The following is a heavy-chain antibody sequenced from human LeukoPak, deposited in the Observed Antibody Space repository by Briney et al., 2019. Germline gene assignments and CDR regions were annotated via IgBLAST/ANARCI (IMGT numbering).Heavy chain of an antibody. D-gene: IGHD3-22*01. CDR2: TYTGGNS. CDR3: ARGGRGSAAVVALRSFDI. J-gene: IGHJ3*02. V-gene: IGHV3-53*01. Sequence: ILLGGSLRLSCAASGFTVSSIHMVWVRQAPGKGLEWVSVTYTGGNSYYADSVKGRFIISRDISKNTLYLQMNSLIAEDSALYYCARGGRGSAAVVALRSFDIWGQGTMVTVSS. CDR1: GFTVSSIH.